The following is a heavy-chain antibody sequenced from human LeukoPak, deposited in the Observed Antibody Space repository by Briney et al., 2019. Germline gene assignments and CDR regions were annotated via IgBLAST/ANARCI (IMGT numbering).Heavy chain of an antibody. CDR3: ARARVTTGTTRIAFDI. D-gene: IGHD1-1*01. V-gene: IGHV3-30-3*01. CDR2: ISYDGSNK. Sequence: GGSLRLSCAASGFTFSSYAMHWVRQAPGKGLGGVAVISYDGSNKYYADSVKGRFTISRDNSKNTLYLQMNSLRAEDTAVHYCARARVTTGTTRIAFDIWGQGTMVTVSA. CDR1: GFTFSSYA. J-gene: IGHJ3*02.